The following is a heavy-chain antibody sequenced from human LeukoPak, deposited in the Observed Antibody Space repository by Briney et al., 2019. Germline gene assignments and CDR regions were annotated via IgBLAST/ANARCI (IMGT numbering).Heavy chain of an antibody. CDR1: GYTFISYG. Sequence: ASVKVSCKASGYTFISYGISWVRQAPGQGLEWMGWISAYNGNTNYAQKFQGRDTMTTDTSTSTAYMELRSLRSDDTAVYYCARTPLYYFDYWGQGTLVIVSS. J-gene: IGHJ4*02. D-gene: IGHD1-14*01. CDR3: ARTPLYYFDY. CDR2: ISAYNGNT. V-gene: IGHV1-18*01.